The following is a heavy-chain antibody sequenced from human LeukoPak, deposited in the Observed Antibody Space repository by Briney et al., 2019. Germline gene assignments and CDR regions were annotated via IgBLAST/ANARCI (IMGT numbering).Heavy chain of an antibody. J-gene: IGHJ5*02. D-gene: IGHD2-2*01. Sequence: GGSLRLSCAASGFTFDDYAMHWVRQAPGKGLEWVSGISWNSGSIGYADSVKGRFTISRDNAKNSLYLQMNSLRAEDTALYYCAKDTVSTSSNWFDPWGQGTLVTVSS. V-gene: IGHV3-9*01. CDR2: ISWNSGSI. CDR1: GFTFDDYA. CDR3: AKDTVSTSSNWFDP.